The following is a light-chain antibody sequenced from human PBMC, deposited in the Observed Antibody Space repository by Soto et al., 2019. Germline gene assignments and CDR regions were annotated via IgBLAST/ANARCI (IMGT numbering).Light chain of an antibody. CDR2: GAS. J-gene: IGKJ1*01. CDR3: QQYDSTPPT. V-gene: IGKV3-20*01. Sequence: EIVLTQSPGTLSLSPGERATLSCRASQSVNSNYLAWYQRKPGQAPRLLIYGASNRATDIPYRFSASGSGTDFTLTTTSLEAEDFAVYYCQQYDSTPPTFGHGTKVEVK. CDR1: QSVNSNY.